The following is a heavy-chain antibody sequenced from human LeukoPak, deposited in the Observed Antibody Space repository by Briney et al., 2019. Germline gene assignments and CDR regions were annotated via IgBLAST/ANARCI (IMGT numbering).Heavy chain of an antibody. CDR3: ARSRSSTSCYDY. CDR2: ISAYNGNT. Sequence: GESLKISCKGSGYSFTSYGISWVRRAPGQGLEWMGWISAYNGNTNYAQKLQGRVTMTTDTSTSTAYMELRSLRSDDTAVYYCARSRSSTSCYDYWGQGTLVTVSS. J-gene: IGHJ4*02. V-gene: IGHV1-18*01. D-gene: IGHD2-2*01. CDR1: GYSFTSYG.